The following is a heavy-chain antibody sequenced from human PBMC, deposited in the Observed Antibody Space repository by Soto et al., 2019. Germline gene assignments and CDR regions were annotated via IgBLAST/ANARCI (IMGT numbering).Heavy chain of an antibody. J-gene: IGHJ6*03. V-gene: IGHV2-70*11. CDR3: ARKNWNYVEAVYYMDV. CDR1: GFSLSTSGMC. Sequence: SGPTLVNPTQTLTLTCTFSGFSLSTSGMCVSWIRQPPGKALEWLARIDWDDDKYYSTSLKTRLTISKDTSKNQVVLTMTNMDPVDTATYYCARKNWNYVEAVYYMDVWGKGTTVTVSS. D-gene: IGHD1-7*01. CDR2: IDWDDDK.